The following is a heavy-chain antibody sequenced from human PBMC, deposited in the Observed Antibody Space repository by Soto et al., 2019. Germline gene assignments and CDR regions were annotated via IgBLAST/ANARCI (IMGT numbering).Heavy chain of an antibody. Sequence: EVQLLESGGGLVEPGGSLRVSCAVSGIIFSDAWLHWVRQAPEEGLEWVGSVKPKSVGETIDYAAPVKGRFTISRDDSENTLYLEMNSLKIEDTAVYYCTADLVGLSRIIDYWGQGTLVTVSS. V-gene: IGHV3-15*07. D-gene: IGHD2-2*01. CDR2: VKPKSVGETI. CDR1: GIIFSDAW. CDR3: TADLVGLSRIIDY. J-gene: IGHJ4*02.